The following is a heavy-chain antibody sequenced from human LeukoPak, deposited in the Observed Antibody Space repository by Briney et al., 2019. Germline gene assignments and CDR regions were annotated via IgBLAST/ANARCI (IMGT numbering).Heavy chain of an antibody. CDR1: GYTFTGYH. Sequence: ASVKVSCKASGYTFTGYHMHWVRQAPGQGLEWMGWINPNRGGTNYAQKFQGRVTMTRDTSISTAYMELSRLRSDDTAMYFCARDVGELLLDYWGQGTLVTVSS. CDR3: ARDVGELLLDY. CDR2: INPNRGGT. D-gene: IGHD1-26*01. J-gene: IGHJ4*02. V-gene: IGHV1-2*02.